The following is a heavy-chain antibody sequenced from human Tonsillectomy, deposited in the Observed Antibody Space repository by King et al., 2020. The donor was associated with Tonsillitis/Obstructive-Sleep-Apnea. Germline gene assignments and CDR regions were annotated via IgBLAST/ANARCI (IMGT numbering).Heavy chain of an antibody. D-gene: IGHD1-26*01. Sequence: VQLQQWGAGLLKPSETLSLTCAVYGGSFSNYYWSWIRQPPGKGLEWIGEINHSGSTNYNPSLKSRVTISVDTSKNQYSLKLSSVTAADTAVYYCARVEVGGTNLPYFDYWGQGTLVTVSS. CDR2: INHSGST. V-gene: IGHV4-34*01. J-gene: IGHJ4*02. CDR1: GGSFSNYY. CDR3: ARVEVGGTNLPYFDY.